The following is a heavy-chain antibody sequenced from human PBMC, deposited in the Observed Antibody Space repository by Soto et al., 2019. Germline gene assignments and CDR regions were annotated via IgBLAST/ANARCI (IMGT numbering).Heavy chain of an antibody. CDR1: GFSLSTSGVG. J-gene: IGHJ4*02. D-gene: IGHD1-20*01. V-gene: IGHV2-5*02. CDR3: AHANSITIFDY. Sequence: QITLKESGPTLVKPTQTLTLTCTFSGFSLSTSGVGVGWIRQPPGKALEWLALIYWDDDKRYSPSLKSRLTITKDTSKTQVVLPMTNMDPVDTATYYCAHANSITIFDYWGQGTLVTVSS. CDR2: IYWDDDK.